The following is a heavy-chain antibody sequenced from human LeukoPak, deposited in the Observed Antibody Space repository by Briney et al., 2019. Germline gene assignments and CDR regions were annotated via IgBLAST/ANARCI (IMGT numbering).Heavy chain of an antibody. CDR3: ARDGTHNWDHFDY. D-gene: IGHD1-20*01. J-gene: IGHJ4*02. Sequence: PGRSLRLSCAASGFTFSNYAMHRFRQAPGKGLEWVAAISYDGSNKYYADSVKGRFSISRDNSKNTLYLQMNSLRAEDTAVYYCARDGTHNWDHFDYWGQGTLVTVSS. CDR2: ISYDGSNK. V-gene: IGHV3-30-3*01. CDR1: GFTFSNYA.